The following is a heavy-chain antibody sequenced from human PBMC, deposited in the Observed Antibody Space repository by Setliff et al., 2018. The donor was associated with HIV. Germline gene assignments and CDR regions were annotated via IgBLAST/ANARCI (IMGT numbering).Heavy chain of an antibody. CDR1: GFTFSNAW. V-gene: IGHV3-23*01. J-gene: IGHJ1*01. CDR2: LSGSGGST. CDR3: AQAQTSVSGSYYQYLQH. D-gene: IGHD3-10*01. Sequence: GGSLRLSCAASGFTFSNAWMTWVRQAPGKGLEWVSSLSGSGGSTYYADSVKGRFTISRDNSKNTLYLRMNSLRAEDTAVYYCAQAQTSVSGSYYQYLQHWGQGTLVTVSS.